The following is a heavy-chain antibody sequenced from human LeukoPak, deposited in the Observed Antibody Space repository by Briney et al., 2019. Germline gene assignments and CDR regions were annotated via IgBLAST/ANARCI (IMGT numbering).Heavy chain of an antibody. CDR2: ISSSSSYI. J-gene: IGHJ6*02. V-gene: IGHV3-21*01. CDR3: ARDGVQVRSDYYGMDV. CDR1: GFTFSSYS. Sequence: GGSLRLSCAASGFTFSSYSMNWDRQAPGKGLEWVSSISSSSSYIYYADSVKGRFTISRDNAKNSLYLQMNSLRAEDTAVYYCARDGVQVRSDYYGMDVWGQGTTVPVSS.